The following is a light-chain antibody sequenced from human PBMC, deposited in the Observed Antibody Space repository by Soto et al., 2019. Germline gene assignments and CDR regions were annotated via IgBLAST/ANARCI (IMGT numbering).Light chain of an antibody. J-gene: IGKJ1*01. Sequence: EIVLTQSPGTLSLSPGERATLSCRASQSITNNYLAWYQQKPGRAHRLLIYGASSRATGIPDRFSGSGSGTDFTLTISSLEPEDFAVYYCHQRQSWPRTFGQGTKVDIK. CDR2: GAS. V-gene: IGKV3-20*01. CDR1: QSITNNY. CDR3: HQRQSWPRT.